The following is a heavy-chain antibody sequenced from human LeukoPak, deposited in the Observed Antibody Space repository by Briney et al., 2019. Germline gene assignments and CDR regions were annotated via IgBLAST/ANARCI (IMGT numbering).Heavy chain of an antibody. D-gene: IGHD3-10*01. CDR1: GYSISSSYY. Sequence: SETLSLTCTVSGYSISSSYYWGWIRQPPGKGLEWIGSIYHSGSTYYNPSLKSRVTISVDTSKNHFSLKLSSVTAADTAVYYCARGITMVRGAEGMDVWGKGTTVTVSS. V-gene: IGHV4-38-2*02. J-gene: IGHJ6*03. CDR2: IYHSGST. CDR3: ARGITMVRGAEGMDV.